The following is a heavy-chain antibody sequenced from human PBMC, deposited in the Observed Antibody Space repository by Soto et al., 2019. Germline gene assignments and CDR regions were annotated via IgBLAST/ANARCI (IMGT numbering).Heavy chain of an antibody. CDR1: GGSISSGDYY. D-gene: IGHD3-3*01. CDR3: AREIFGVVNTFDF. Sequence: QVQLQESGPGLVKPSQTLSLTCTVSGGSISSGDYYWSWIRQPPGKGLEWIGYINYSGSTYYNPSLKSRVTISLDTSKTQFSLKLSSVTAADTAVYYCAREIFGVVNTFDFWGQGTLVTVSS. J-gene: IGHJ4*02. V-gene: IGHV4-30-4*01. CDR2: INYSGST.